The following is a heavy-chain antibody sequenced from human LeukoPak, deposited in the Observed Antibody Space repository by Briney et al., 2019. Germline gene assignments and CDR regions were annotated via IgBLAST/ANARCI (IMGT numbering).Heavy chain of an antibody. J-gene: IGHJ5*02. D-gene: IGHD3-9*01. Sequence: PSETLSLTCTVSGGSISSYYWSWIRQPPGKGLEWIGYIYTSGSTNYNPSLKSRVTISVDTSKNQFPLKLSSVTAANTAVYYCARRHDILTGFGFDPWGQGTLVTVSS. CDR2: IYTSGST. CDR3: ARRHDILTGFGFDP. CDR1: GGSISSYY. V-gene: IGHV4-4*09.